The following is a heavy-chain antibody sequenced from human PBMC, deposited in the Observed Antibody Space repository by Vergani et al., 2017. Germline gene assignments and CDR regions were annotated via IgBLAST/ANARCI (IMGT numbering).Heavy chain of an antibody. V-gene: IGHV4-59*02. CDR1: GASVNSYY. CDR3: ARSRIYYGAGSPDY. CDR2: VSFRGDT. D-gene: IGHD3-10*01. Sequence: QVKLQESGPGLVKPSETLSLTCTVSGASVNSYYWSWIRQPPGKGLAWIGYVSFRGDTLYDPSVKGRMTISLNTSSNQFSLYLTSVTAAETAVYYCARSRIYYGAGSPDYWGQGTLVTVSS. J-gene: IGHJ4*02.